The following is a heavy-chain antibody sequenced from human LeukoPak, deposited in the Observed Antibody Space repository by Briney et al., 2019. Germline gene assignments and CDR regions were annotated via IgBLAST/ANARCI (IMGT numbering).Heavy chain of an antibody. Sequence: ASVKVSCKASGGTFSSYAISWMRQAPGQGLEWLGGIIPIFGTANYAQKFQGRVTITTDESTSTAYMELSSLRSEDTAVYYCARYDSSGDDAFDIWGQGTMVTVSS. CDR3: ARYDSSGDDAFDI. V-gene: IGHV1-69*05. CDR2: IIPIFGTA. CDR1: GGTFSSYA. D-gene: IGHD3-22*01. J-gene: IGHJ3*02.